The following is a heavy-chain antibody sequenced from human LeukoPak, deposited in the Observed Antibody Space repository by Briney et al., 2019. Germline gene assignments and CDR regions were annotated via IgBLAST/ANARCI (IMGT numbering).Heavy chain of an antibody. D-gene: IGHD2-2*01. J-gene: IGHJ4*02. CDR2: IYHSGST. CDR1: GYSISSGYY. V-gene: IGHV4-38-2*01. CDR3: ARSVFPDIVVVPAAAYDY. Sequence: SETLSLTCAVSGYSISSGYYWGWTRQPPGKGLEWIGSIYHSGSTYYNPSLKSRVTISVDTSKNQFSLKLSSVTAADTAVYYCARSVFPDIVVVPAAAYDYWGQGTLVTVSS.